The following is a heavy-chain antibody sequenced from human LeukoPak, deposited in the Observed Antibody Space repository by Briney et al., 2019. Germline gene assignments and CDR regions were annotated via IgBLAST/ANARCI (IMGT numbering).Heavy chain of an antibody. CDR3: ARDRSGGLAAAGTYDY. D-gene: IGHD6-13*01. CDR2: IIPIFGTA. J-gene: IGHJ4*02. V-gene: IGHV1-69*13. CDR1: GGTFSSYA. Sequence: GASVKVSCKASGGTFSSYAISWVRQAPGQGLEWMGGIIPIFGTANYAQKFQGRVTITADESTSTAYMELSSLRSEDTAVYYCARDRSGGLAAAGTYDYWGQGTLVTVSS.